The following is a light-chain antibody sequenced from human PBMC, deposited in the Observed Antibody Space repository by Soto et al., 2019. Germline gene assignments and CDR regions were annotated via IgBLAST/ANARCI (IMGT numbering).Light chain of an antibody. CDR2: GAS. CDR3: QQSFNTPRA. J-gene: IGKJ1*01. Sequence: DIQMTQSPSSLSASVGDRVTITCRASQSINRYLNWYQQKPGKAPKLLIYGASSLQSGVPSRCSGSGSGRDFTLTISSLQPEDCATYYCQQSFNTPRAFGQGTKVEVK. CDR1: QSINRY. V-gene: IGKV1-39*01.